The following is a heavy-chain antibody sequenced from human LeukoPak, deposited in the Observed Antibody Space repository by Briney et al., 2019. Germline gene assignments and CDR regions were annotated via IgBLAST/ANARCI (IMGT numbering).Heavy chain of an antibody. CDR1: GGYISSYY. V-gene: IGHV4-59*01. D-gene: IGHD1-7*01. J-gene: IGHJ4*02. CDR3: ARGSRELYYFDY. Sequence: PSETLSLTCTVSGGYISSYYWSWIRQPPGKGLEWIGYIYYSGSTKYNPSLKSRVTISVDASKTQFSLKLSSVTAADTAVYYCARGSRELYYFDYWGQGTLVTVSS. CDR2: IYYSGST.